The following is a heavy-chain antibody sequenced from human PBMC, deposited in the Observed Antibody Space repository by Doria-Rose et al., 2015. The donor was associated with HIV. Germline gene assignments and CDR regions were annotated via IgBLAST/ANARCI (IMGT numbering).Heavy chain of an antibody. D-gene: IGHD6-13*01. Sequence: QESGPVLVKPTETLTLTCTVSGVSLSSPGMGVSWIRQPPGKALEWLANNCSDDERSYITSLKSRLTISRGTSKSQVVLTMTDMDPVDTATYYCARIKSSRWYHKYYFDFWGQGTLVIVSA. V-gene: IGHV2-26*01. CDR1: GVSLSSPGMG. CDR2: NCSDDER. CDR3: ARIKSSRWYHKYYFDF. J-gene: IGHJ4*02.